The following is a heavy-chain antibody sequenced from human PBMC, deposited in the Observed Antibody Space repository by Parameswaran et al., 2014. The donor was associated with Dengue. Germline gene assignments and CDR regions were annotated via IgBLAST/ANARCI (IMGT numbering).Heavy chain of an antibody. CDR1: GGSISSYY. J-gene: IGHJ4*02. Sequence: ASETLSLTCTVSGGSISSYYWSWIRQPPGKGLEWIGYIYYSGSTNYNPSLKSRVTISVDTSKNQFSLKLSSVTAADTAVYYCAREHSSGWYGYWGQGTLVTVSS. CDR2: IYYSGST. V-gene: IGHV4-59*13. CDR3: AREHSSGWYGY. D-gene: IGHD6-19*01.